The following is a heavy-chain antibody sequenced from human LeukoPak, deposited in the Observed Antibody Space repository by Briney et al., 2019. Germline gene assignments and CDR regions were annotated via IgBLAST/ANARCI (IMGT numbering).Heavy chain of an antibody. CDR3: ARSGYYGSGSYSDY. CDR1: GFTFEDYG. Sequence: GGSLRLSCAASGFTFEDYGMSWVRHAPGKGLEWVSGINWHGDRTGYADSVKCRFTISRDNAKNSLYLQMNSLRAEDTALYYCARSGYYGSGSYSDYWGQGTLVTVSS. V-gene: IGHV3-20*04. D-gene: IGHD3-10*01. CDR2: INWHGDRT. J-gene: IGHJ4*02.